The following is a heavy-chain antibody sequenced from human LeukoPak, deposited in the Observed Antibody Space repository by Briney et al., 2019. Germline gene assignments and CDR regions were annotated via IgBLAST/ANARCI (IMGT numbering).Heavy chain of an antibody. J-gene: IGHJ3*02. CDR3: ARGRGHWRLRTAFDI. CDR1: GDSVSSNSAA. CDR2: TYYRAKWYN. V-gene: IGHV6-1*01. Sequence: SQTLSLTCAISGDSVSSNSAAWNWIRQSPSRCLDWLGRTYYRAKWYNDYAVSVKSRITITPDTSKIQFSLQMNSVTHEDTGVYYCARGRGHWRLRTAFDIWGKGTMVTVSS. D-gene: IGHD3-3*01.